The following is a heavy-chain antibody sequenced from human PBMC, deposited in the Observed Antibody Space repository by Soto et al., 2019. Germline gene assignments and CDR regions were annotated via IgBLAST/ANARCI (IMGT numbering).Heavy chain of an antibody. V-gene: IGHV1-46*01. CDR3: ARGAYNDYSHWFDP. CDR1: GYTVTSYY. Sequence: QIQLVQSGAEVKKPGASVKVSCKASGYTVTSYYMHWVRQAPGQGLEWMGIINPSGGSTTYAQKFQGRLTMTRDTSTSTVYMELSSLRSEDTAVYFCARGAYNDYSHWFDPWGQGTLVTVSS. CDR2: INPSGGST. D-gene: IGHD4-4*01. J-gene: IGHJ5*02.